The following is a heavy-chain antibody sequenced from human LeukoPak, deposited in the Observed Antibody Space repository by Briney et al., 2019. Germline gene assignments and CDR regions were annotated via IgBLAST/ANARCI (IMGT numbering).Heavy chain of an antibody. J-gene: IGHJ4*02. CDR2: INWKGGST. CDR3: ARRPYSSSSHYFDY. CDR1: GFTFDDYG. V-gene: IGHV3-20*01. Sequence: GGSLRLSCAASGFTFDDYGMSWVRQAPGKGLEWVSGINWKGGSTACADSVKGRFTISRDNAKNSLYLEMNSLRAEDTALYHCARRPYSSSSHYFDYWGQGTLVTVSS. D-gene: IGHD6-6*01.